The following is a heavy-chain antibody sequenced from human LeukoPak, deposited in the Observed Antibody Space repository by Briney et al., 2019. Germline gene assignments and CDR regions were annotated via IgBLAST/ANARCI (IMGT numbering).Heavy chain of an antibody. D-gene: IGHD3-10*01. CDR3: ARDSSMLRGPLVIYYFDF. V-gene: IGHV3-23*01. J-gene: IGHJ4*02. Sequence: GGSLRLSCAASDFSFITYAMSWVRKAPGKGLEWFSTISGGGDATYYADSVKGRFTISRDNSKNTLYLQMNSLRVEDTAVYYCARDSSMLRGPLVIYYFDFWGQGTLVTVSS. CDR2: ISGGGDAT. CDR1: DFSFITYA.